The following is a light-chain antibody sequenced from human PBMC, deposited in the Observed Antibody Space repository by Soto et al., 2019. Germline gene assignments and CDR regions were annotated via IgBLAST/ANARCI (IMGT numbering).Light chain of an antibody. V-gene: IGLV2-14*01. CDR3: SSYTISSTLVV. Sequence: QSALTQPASVSGSPGQSITISCTGTSSDVGGYNYVSWYQQHPGKAPKLMIYEVSNRPSGVSNRFSGSKSGNTASLTISGLQAEDEADYYCSSYTISSTLVVFGGGTKSPS. J-gene: IGLJ2*01. CDR2: EVS. CDR1: SSDVGGYNY.